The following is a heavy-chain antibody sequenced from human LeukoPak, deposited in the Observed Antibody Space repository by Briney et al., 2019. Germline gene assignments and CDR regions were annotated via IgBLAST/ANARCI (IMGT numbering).Heavy chain of an antibody. CDR2: ISGYGDST. CDR3: AKLIGYSGYEPFDY. D-gene: IGHD5-12*01. V-gene: IGHV3-23*01. Sequence: GGSLRLSCAASGFTFNIYAMSWVRQAPGKGLEWVSTISGYGDSTYYADSVKGRFTISRDNSKNTLYLQMNSLRAEDTAVYYCAKLIGYSGYEPFDYWGQGTLVTVSS. J-gene: IGHJ4*02. CDR1: GFTFNIYA.